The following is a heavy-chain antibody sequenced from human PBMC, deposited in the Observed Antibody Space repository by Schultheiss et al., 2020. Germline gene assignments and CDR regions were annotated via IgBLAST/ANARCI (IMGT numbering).Heavy chain of an antibody. CDR2: IY. CDR3: ARDAGSSDHYYYYYGMDV. Sequence: SQTLSLTCTVSGGSISSGGYYWSWIRQHPGKGLEWIGYIYLSLKSRVTIALDTPKKKFSLNLNSETAADTAVYYCARDAGSSDHYYYYYGMDVWGQGTTVTVSS. CDR1: GGSISSGGYY. D-gene: IGHD6-6*01. J-gene: IGHJ6*02. V-gene: IGHV4-31*03.